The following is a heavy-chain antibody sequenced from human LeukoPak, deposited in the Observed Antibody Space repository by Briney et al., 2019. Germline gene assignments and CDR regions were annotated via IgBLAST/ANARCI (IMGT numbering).Heavy chain of an antibody. CDR2: ISASGGST. Sequence: GRSLRLSCAASGFTFSIYAMSWVRQAPGKGLEWVSAISASGGSTYYADSVKGRFTISRDNSKNTLYLQMNSLRVEDTAVYYCAKEVYYFDTSGLYSFAFDIWGQGTMVTVPS. CDR3: AKEVYYFDTSGLYSFAFDI. CDR1: GFTFSIYA. V-gene: IGHV3-23*01. D-gene: IGHD3-22*01. J-gene: IGHJ3*02.